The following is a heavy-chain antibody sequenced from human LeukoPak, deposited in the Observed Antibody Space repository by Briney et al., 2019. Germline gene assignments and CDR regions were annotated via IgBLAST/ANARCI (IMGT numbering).Heavy chain of an antibody. Sequence: GRSLRLPCAASGFTFSSYEMNWVRQAPGKGLEWVSYISSSGSTIYYADSVKGRFTISRDNAKNSLYLQMNSLRAEDTAVYYCARGDSYYDSSGYRDYWGQGTLVTVSS. CDR3: ARGDSYYDSSGYRDY. CDR2: ISSSGSTI. D-gene: IGHD3-22*01. CDR1: GFTFSSYE. V-gene: IGHV3-48*03. J-gene: IGHJ4*02.